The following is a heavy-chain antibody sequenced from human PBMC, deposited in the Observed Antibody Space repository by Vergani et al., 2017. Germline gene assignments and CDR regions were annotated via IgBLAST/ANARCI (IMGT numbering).Heavy chain of an antibody. CDR2: IYYSGST. D-gene: IGHD2-2*01. CDR3: ARVRGVCSSTSCHRPYYYYMDV. J-gene: IGHJ6*03. V-gene: IGHV4-59*01. Sequence: QVQLQESGPGLVKPSETLSLTCTVSGGSISSYYWSWIRQPPGKGLEWIGYIYYSGSTNYNPSLKSRVTISVDTSKNQFSLKLSSVTAADTAVYYYARVRGVCSSTSCHRPYYYYMDVWGKGTTVTVSS. CDR1: GGSISSYY.